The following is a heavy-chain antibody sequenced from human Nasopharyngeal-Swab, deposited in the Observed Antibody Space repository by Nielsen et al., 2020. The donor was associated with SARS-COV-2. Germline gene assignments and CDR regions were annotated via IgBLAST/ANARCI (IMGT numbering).Heavy chain of an antibody. CDR3: ASGYRGKTCSGGSCYSGDY. V-gene: IGHV4-59*01. D-gene: IGHD2-15*01. J-gene: IGHJ4*02. CDR2: IYYSGST. CDR1: GGSISSYY. Sequence: ETLSLTCTVSGGSISSYYWSWIRQPPGKGLEWIGYIYYSGSTNYNPSLKSRVTISVDTSKNQFSLKLSSVTAADTAVYYCASGYRGKTCSGGSCYSGDYWGQGTLVTVSS.